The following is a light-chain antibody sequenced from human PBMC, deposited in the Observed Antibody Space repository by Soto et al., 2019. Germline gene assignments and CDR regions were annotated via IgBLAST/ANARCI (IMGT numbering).Light chain of an antibody. CDR2: AAS. V-gene: IGKV1-39*01. CDR1: QSISSY. J-gene: IGKJ1*01. Sequence: DIQITQSPSSLSASVGDRVTITCLASQSISSYLHWYQQKPVKAPRLLIYAASSLQSGVPSRCSGSGSGTDFTLTISSLQPEDFATYYCQQSYSTLWTFGQGTKVDIK. CDR3: QQSYSTLWT.